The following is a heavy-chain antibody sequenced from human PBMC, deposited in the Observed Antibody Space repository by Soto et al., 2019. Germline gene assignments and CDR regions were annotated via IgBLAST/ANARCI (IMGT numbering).Heavy chain of an antibody. CDR3: SKGLLSFDF. CDR1: GFIFSNYA. J-gene: IGHJ4*02. D-gene: IGHD2-15*01. V-gene: IGHV3-23*01. Sequence: EVQLLESGGGLLQPGGSLRLSCAASGFIFSNYAMNWVRQAPGKGLEWVSFVSANADGTFYADSVKGRFSISSDNSKNTLYLPMNNLRAEDTAIYYCSKGLLSFDFWGQGTLVTVSS. CDR2: VSANADGT.